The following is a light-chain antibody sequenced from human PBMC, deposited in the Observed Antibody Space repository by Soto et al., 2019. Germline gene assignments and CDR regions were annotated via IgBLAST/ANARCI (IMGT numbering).Light chain of an antibody. CDR1: SSDVGSYNL. J-gene: IGLJ3*02. CDR3: CSYAGSATLV. V-gene: IGLV2-23*01. CDR2: EGS. Sequence: QSVLTQPASVSGSPGQSITISCTGTSSDVGSYNLVSWYQQHPDKAPQLMIFEGSKRPSGVSHRFSGSTSGNTASLTISGLQAEDEADYYCCSYAGSATLVFGGGTKLTVL.